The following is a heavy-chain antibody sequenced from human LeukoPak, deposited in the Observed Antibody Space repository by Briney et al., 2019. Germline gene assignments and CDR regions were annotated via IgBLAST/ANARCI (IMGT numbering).Heavy chain of an antibody. CDR3: AREGELLRTFDY. CDR1: GGSISNYY. V-gene: IGHV4-4*07. Sequence: SETLSLTCTVSGGSISNYYWSWIRQPAGRGLEWIGRVQTSGSTKYNPSLKSRVTISVDTSKNQFSLKLSSVTAADTAVYYCAREGELLRTFDYWGQGTLVTVSS. J-gene: IGHJ4*02. CDR2: VQTSGST. D-gene: IGHD1-26*01.